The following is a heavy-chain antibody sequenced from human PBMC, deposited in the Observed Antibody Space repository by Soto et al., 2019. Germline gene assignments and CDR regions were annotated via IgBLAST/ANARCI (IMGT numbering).Heavy chain of an antibody. Sequence: GGSLRLSCAASGFTFSSYAMSWVRQAPGKGLEWVSAISDSGDTSYYADSVKGRFTISRDTSKNTLYLHMSSLRAEDTAVYYCAKWGIDWCYYYYGMIVWCPATSVSV. J-gene: IGHJ6*02. CDR2: ISDSGDTS. V-gene: IGHV3-23*01. D-gene: IGHD2-8*01. CDR1: GFTFSSYA. CDR3: AKWGIDWCYYYYGMIV.